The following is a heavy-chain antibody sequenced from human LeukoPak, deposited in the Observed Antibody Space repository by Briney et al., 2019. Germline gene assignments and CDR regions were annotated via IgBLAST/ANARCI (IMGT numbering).Heavy chain of an antibody. Sequence: GRSLRLSCAASGSSFSVYGMQWVRHAPGKGLEWVALISTDGSHKDYADSVKGQVTLSRHNYKNTLYLQMNSLRVEDTAVCYCAKDGTTSWFGEATWGQGTLVTVSS. CDR2: ISTDGSHK. D-gene: IGHD3-10*01. CDR3: AKDGTTSWFGEAT. V-gene: IGHV3-30*18. J-gene: IGHJ5*02. CDR1: GSSFSVYG.